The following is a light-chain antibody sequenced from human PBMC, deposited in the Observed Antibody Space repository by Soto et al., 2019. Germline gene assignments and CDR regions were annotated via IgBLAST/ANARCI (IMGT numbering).Light chain of an antibody. CDR1: QSVNDY. J-gene: IGKJ2*01. CDR3: QHRGRWPRT. Sequence: EIVLTQSPATLSLSPGERATLSCRASQSVNDYLAWYQQKPGQAPRLLIYGASNRATGIPLRFSGSGSGTVFTLTISRLEPEDFAVYYCQHRGRWPRTFGQGTKLEIK. CDR2: GAS. V-gene: IGKV3-11*01.